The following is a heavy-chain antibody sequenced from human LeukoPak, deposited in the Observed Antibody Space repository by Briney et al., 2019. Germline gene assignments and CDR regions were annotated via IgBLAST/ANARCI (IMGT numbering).Heavy chain of an antibody. V-gene: IGHV1-69*05. CDR1: GGTFSSYA. D-gene: IGHD3-22*01. J-gene: IGHJ4*02. Sequence: GASVKVSCKASGGTFSSYAISWVRQAPGQGLEWMGGIIPIFGTANYAQKFQGSVTITTDESTSTAYMELSSLRSEDTAVYYCATSGRKVVVIRYYFDYWGQGTLVTVSS. CDR3: ATSGRKVVVIRYYFDY. CDR2: IIPIFGTA.